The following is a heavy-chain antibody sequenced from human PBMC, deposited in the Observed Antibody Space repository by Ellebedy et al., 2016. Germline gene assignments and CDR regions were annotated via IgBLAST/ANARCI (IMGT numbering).Heavy chain of an antibody. CDR3: ARDVGYSGRHGWFNP. V-gene: IGHV4-34*01. CDR2: INHSGST. CDR1: GGSFSGYY. J-gene: IGHJ5*02. Sequence: SETLSLXXAVYGGSFSGYYWSWIRQPPGKGLEWIGEINHSGSTNYNPSLKSRVTISVDTSKNQFSLKLSSVTAADTAVYYCARDVGYSGRHGWFNPWGQGTLVTVSS. D-gene: IGHD1-26*01.